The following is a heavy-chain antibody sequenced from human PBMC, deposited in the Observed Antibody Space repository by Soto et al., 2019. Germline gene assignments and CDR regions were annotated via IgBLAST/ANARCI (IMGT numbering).Heavy chain of an antibody. CDR1: GYTFTGYY. CDR2: INPNSGDT. CDR3: AKGGAIVAAGTRVYLYNAMDV. D-gene: IGHD1-26*01. J-gene: IGHJ6*02. Sequence: ASVKVSCKASGYTFTGYYVHWVRQAPGQGLEWMGWINPNSGDTYLAQRFQGRVTMNRDTSIGTAYIELRGLTSDDTAEYYCAKGGAIVAAGTRVYLYNAMDVWGQGTTVTVSS. V-gene: IGHV1-2*02.